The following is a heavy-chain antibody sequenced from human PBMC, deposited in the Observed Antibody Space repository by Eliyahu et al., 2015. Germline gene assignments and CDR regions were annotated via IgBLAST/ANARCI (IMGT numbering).Heavy chain of an antibody. J-gene: IGHJ4*02. CDR1: GFTFXAXA. D-gene: IGHD3-3*01. CDR2: ISWNSGSI. Sequence: EVQLVESGGGLVQPGRSLRLSCAASGFTFXAXAWHWVRQAPGKGLEWVSGISWNSGSIGYADSVKGRFTISRDNAKNSLYLQMNSLRAEDTALYYCAKGEARITIFGVVYYFDYWGQGTLVTVSS. CDR3: AKGEARITIFGVVYYFDY. V-gene: IGHV3-9*01.